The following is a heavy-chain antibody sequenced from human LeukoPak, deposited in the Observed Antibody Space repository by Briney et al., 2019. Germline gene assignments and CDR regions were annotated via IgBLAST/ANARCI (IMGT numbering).Heavy chain of an antibody. CDR3: ARSFYSNYDKWFDP. D-gene: IGHD4-11*01. CDR2: INDGGTT. J-gene: IGHJ5*02. V-gene: IGHV4-34*01. Sequence: SETLSLTCVVYGASFSSYYWSWIRQPPGKGLECIGEINDGGTTNYNPSLKSRVSISIDRSKNHFYLILTSVTAADTATYYRARSFYSNYDKWFDPWGQGTLVTVSS. CDR1: GASFSSYY.